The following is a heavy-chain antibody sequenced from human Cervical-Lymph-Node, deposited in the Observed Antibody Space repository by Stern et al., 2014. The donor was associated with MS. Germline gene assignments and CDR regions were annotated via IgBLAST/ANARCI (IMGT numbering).Heavy chain of an antibody. CDR3: ARDWIGYCSSTSCSKGYYYYYGMDV. D-gene: IGHD2-2*01. CDR2: IWDDGSNK. V-gene: IGHV3-33*01. J-gene: IGHJ6*02. CDR1: GFTFSSYG. Sequence: QVQLVESGGGVVQPGRSLRLSCAASGFTFSSYGMHWVRQAPGKGLEWVAVIWDDGSNKYYADSVKGRFTISRDNSKNTLYLQMNSLRAEDTAVYYCARDWIGYCSSTSCSKGYYYYYGMDVWGQGTTVTVSS.